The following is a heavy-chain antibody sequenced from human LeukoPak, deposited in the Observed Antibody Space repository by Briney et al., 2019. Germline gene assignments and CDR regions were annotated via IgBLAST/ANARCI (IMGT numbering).Heavy chain of an antibody. CDR2: IYYSGST. CDR3: ATIYDGSGYYYNDY. V-gene: IGHV4-30-4*07. J-gene: IGHJ4*02. Sequence: SETLSLTCAVSGGSISSGGYSWSWIRQPPGKGLEWIGYIYYSGSTYYNPSLKSRVTISVDTSKNQFSLRLRSVTAADTAVYYCATIYDGSGYYYNDYWGQGTLVTVSS. CDR1: GGSISSGGYS. D-gene: IGHD3-22*01.